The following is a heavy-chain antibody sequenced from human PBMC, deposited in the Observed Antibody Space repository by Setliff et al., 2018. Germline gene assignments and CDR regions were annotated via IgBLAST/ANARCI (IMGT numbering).Heavy chain of an antibody. J-gene: IGHJ4*02. CDR1: GGSISSYY. CDR2: IYYSGST. Sequence: PSETLSLTCTVSGGSISSYYWSWIRQPPGKRLEWIGYIYYSGSTNYNPSLESRVTISVDTSKNQFSLRLNSATAADTAVYYWSRLRGAFDYWGQGTLVTVSS. V-gene: IGHV4-59*01. D-gene: IGHD3-16*01. CDR3: SRLRGAFDY.